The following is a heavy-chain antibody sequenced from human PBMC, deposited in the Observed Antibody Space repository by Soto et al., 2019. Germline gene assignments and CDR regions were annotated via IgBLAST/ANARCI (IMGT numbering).Heavy chain of an antibody. CDR3: ARLRYGDY. CDR2: ISAHNGNT. Sequence: QVHLVQSGAEVKKPGASVKVSCKGSGYTFTSYGITWVRQATGQGLEWMGWISAHNGNTDYAQTLPGIVTVTRDTSTSTAYMELRSLRSVDTAVYYCARLRYGDYWGQGDLVTVSS. D-gene: IGHD1-1*01. V-gene: IGHV1-18*01. CDR1: GYTFTSYG. J-gene: IGHJ4*02.